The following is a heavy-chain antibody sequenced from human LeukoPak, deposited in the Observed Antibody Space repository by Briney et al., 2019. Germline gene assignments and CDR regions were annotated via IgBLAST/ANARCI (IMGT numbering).Heavy chain of an antibody. D-gene: IGHD3-3*01. CDR2: IYYSGST. Sequence: PSETLSLTCTVSGGSISSYYWSWIRQPPGKGLEWIGYIYYSGSTNYNPSLKSRVTISVDTSKNQFSLKLSSVTAADTAVYYCARDRYDFWSGNSDYWGQGTLVTVSS. CDR3: ARDRYDFWSGNSDY. CDR1: GGSISSYY. J-gene: IGHJ4*02. V-gene: IGHV4-59*01.